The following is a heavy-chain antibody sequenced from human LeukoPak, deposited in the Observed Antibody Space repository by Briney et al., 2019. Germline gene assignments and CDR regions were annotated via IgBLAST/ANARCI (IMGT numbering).Heavy chain of an antibody. V-gene: IGHV3-9*01. CDR1: GFTFSSHW. D-gene: IGHD3-10*01. CDR3: ARSYGSGSFLFDP. CDR2: ISWNSGSI. Sequence: PGGSLRLSCVDSGFTFSSHWMSWVRQAPGKGLEWVSGISWNSGSIGYADSVKGRFTISRDNAKNSLYLQMNSLRAEDTALYYCARSYGSGSFLFDPWGQGTLVTVSS. J-gene: IGHJ5*02.